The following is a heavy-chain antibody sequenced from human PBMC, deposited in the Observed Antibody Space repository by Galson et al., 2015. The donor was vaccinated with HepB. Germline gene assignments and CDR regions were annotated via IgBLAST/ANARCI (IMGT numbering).Heavy chain of an antibody. Sequence: SLRLSCAASGLTFSDYPMHWVRLAPGKGLEWVALTSDDGTNKHYADSVKGRFTISRGTSQDTLDLQMNSLRIEDTAVYYCVIGGRGTGGRFLYYFDYWGQGTLVTVSS. D-gene: IGHD7-27*01. V-gene: IGHV3-30-3*01. J-gene: IGHJ4*02. CDR2: TSDDGTNK. CDR1: GLTFSDYP. CDR3: VIGGRGTGGRFLYYFDY.